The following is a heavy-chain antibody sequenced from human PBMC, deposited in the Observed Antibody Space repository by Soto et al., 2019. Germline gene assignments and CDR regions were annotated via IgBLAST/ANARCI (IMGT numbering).Heavy chain of an antibody. CDR2: MNPSSANT. V-gene: IGHV1-8*01. J-gene: IGHJ6*02. Sequence: ASVKVSCKASRYTFISYDINWVRQAPGQGLEWMGWMNPSSANTGYAQKFQGRISMTRNTSMNTAYMELNSLTSEDTAVYYCTRGQEAWWNAGPLGLHGLDVWGQGTTVTVSS. D-gene: IGHD1-1*01. CDR3: TRGQEAWWNAGPLGLHGLDV. CDR1: RYTFISYD.